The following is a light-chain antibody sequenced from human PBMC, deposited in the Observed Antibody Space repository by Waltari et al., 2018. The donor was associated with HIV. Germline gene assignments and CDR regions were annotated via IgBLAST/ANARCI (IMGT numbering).Light chain of an antibody. V-gene: IGKV3-20*01. CDR1: QSVSNNY. J-gene: IGKJ3*01. CDR2: GAS. CDR3: QQYGGSSFT. Sequence: DIVLTQSPGTLSLSPGERATLSCRASQSVSNNYLAWYQQKPGQAPRLLIDGASSRATGIPDRFSGGGSGTDFTLTISRLEPEDFAVYYCQQYGGSSFTFGPGTKVDIK.